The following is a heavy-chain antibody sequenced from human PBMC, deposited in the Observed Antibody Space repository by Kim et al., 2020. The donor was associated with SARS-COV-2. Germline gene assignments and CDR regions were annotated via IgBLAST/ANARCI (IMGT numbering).Heavy chain of an antibody. V-gene: IGHV5-51*01. CDR3: ARQELGYVDSDYYYYYMD. Sequence: GESLKISCKGSGYNFNNHWIAWVRQMSGRGLEWMGIIYPGDSDTRYSPSFQGQVTMSVDKSTSTAYLQWRSLKASDTAIYYCARQELGYVDSDYYYYYMD. J-gene: IGHJ6*03. D-gene: IGHD2-8*01. CDR1: GYNFNNHW. CDR2: IYPGDSDT.